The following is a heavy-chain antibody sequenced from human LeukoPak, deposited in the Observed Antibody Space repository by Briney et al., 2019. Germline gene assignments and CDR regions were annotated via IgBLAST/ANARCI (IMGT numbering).Heavy chain of an antibody. CDR3: ARTPAGYSSSWYDY. D-gene: IGHD6-13*01. V-gene: IGHV4-4*07. Sequence: PSETLSLTCTVSGGSISSYYWSWIRQPAGKGLEWIGRIYTSGSTNYNPSLESRVTMSVDTSKNQFSLKLSSVTAADTAVYYCARTPAGYSSSWYDYWGQGTLVTVSS. CDR2: IYTSGST. CDR1: GGSISSYY. J-gene: IGHJ4*02.